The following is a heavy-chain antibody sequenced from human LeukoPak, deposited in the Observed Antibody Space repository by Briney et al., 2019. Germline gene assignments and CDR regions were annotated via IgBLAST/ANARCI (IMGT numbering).Heavy chain of an antibody. D-gene: IGHD3-10*01. Sequence: GGSLRLSCAASGFTFSSYGMHWVRQAPGKGLEWVAFIRYDGSNKYYADSVKGRFTISRDNSKNTLYLQMSSLRAEDTAVYYCAKEARITMVRGVNYYFDYWGQGTLVTVSS. V-gene: IGHV3-30*02. CDR2: IRYDGSNK. CDR3: AKEARITMVRGVNYYFDY. CDR1: GFTFSSYG. J-gene: IGHJ4*02.